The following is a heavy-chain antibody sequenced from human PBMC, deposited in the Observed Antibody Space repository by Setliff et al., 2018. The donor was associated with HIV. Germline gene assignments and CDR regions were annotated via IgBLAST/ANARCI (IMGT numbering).Heavy chain of an antibody. D-gene: IGHD3-10*01. V-gene: IGHV1-69*13. CDR2: IVPAFGST. CDR3: AKDGSGTLRGTFHI. J-gene: IGHJ3*02. CDR1: GDAFKMDT. Sequence: SVKVSCKASGDAFKMDTISWLRQAPGQGPEWMGGIVPAFGSTNYAQKFRDRVKITADGSQTTVYMELNSLRSEDTAVYYCAKDGSGTLRGTFHIWGQGTQVTVSS.